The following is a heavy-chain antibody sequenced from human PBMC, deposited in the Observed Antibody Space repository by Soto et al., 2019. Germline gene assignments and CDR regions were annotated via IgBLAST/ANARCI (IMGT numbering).Heavy chain of an antibody. CDR3: ARDRAVAGQGYYYYGMDV. J-gene: IGHJ6*02. CDR1: GFTFSSYA. CDR2: ISGSGGST. D-gene: IGHD6-19*01. V-gene: IGHV3-23*01. Sequence: GGSLRLSCAASGFTFSSYAMSWVRQAPGKGLEWVSAISGSGGSTYYADSVKGRSTISRDNSKNTLYLQMNSLRAEDTAVYYCARDRAVAGQGYYYYGMDVWGQGTTVTVSS.